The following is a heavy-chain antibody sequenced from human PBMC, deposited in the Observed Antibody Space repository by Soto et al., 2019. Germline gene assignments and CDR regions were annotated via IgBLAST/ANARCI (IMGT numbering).Heavy chain of an antibody. D-gene: IGHD1-26*01. J-gene: IGHJ4*02. CDR2: IYSSGST. CDR1: GGSINSYY. CDR3: ARDRWELGFDY. Sequence: SETLSRTCTVSGGSINSYYWSWIRQPPGKGLEWIGNIYSSGSTNYNPSLKTRVTISVDTSKNQLSLKLSSVTAADTAVYYCARDRWELGFDYWGQGTLVTVSS. V-gene: IGHV4-59*01.